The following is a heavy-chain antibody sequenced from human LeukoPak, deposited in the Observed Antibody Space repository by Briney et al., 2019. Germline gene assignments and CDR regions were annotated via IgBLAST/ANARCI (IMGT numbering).Heavy chain of an antibody. J-gene: IGHJ4*02. CDR3: ATPLIGQGVSLGY. Sequence: GASVKVSCKASGYTFTTYGISWVRQAHGQGIEWMGWITTYSGNTYYAQKLHGRVTMTTDTSTSTAYMELRSLRSDDTAVDYCATPLIGQGVSLGYWGQGTLVTVSS. CDR1: GYTFTTYG. D-gene: IGHD3-16*01. V-gene: IGHV1-18*01. CDR2: ITTYSGNT.